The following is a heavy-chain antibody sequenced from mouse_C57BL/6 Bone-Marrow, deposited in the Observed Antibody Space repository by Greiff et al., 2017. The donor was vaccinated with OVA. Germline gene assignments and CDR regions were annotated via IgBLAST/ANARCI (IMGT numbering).Heavy chain of an antibody. CDR1: GYTFTSYG. J-gene: IGHJ3*01. CDR2: IYPRSGNT. Sequence: QVQLQQSGAELARPGASVKLSCKASGYTFTSYGISWVKQRTGQGLEWIGEIYPRSGNTYYNEKFKGKATLTADKSSSTAYMELRSLTSEDSAVYFCGLYDYDVYWGQGTLVTVSA. D-gene: IGHD2-4*01. V-gene: IGHV1-81*01. CDR3: GLYDYDVY.